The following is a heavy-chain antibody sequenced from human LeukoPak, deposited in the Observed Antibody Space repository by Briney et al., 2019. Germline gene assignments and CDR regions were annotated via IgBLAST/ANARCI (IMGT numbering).Heavy chain of an antibody. V-gene: IGHV3-23*01. CDR3: ARDIAVGHSSGSHTN. Sequence: PGGSLRLSCAASGFTLSSYGMSWVRQAPGKGLEWVSAISGSGDRTYYADSVKGRFTISRDNSKNTLYLQMNSLRAEDTAVYYCARDIAVGHSSGSHTNWGQGTLVTVSS. CDR2: ISGSGDRT. CDR1: GFTLSSYG. J-gene: IGHJ4*02. D-gene: IGHD6-19*01.